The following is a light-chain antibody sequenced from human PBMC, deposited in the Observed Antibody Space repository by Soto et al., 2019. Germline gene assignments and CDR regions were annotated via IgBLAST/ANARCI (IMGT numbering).Light chain of an antibody. CDR2: EVY. V-gene: IGLV2-8*01. Sequence: QSALTQPPSASGSPGQSVTISCAGTGSDIAVYDFVSWYQQHPDKAPKLIIYEVYKRPSGVPDRFSASKSGNTASLTVSGLQAEDEADYCCSSFAGDNTLVFGGGTKVTVL. J-gene: IGLJ2*01. CDR3: SSFAGDNTLV. CDR1: GSDIAVYDF.